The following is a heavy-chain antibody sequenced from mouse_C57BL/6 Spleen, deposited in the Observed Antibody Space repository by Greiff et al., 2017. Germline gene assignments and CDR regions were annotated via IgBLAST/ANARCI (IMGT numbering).Heavy chain of an antibody. CDR2: INPNNGGT. CDR1: GYTFTDYY. J-gene: IGHJ4*01. D-gene: IGHD6-1*01. CDR3: ARRQRGDY. V-gene: IGHV1-26*01. Sequence: EVQLQQSGPELVKPGASVKISCKASGYTFTDYYMNWVKQSHGKSLEWIGDINPNNGGTSYNQKFKGKATLTVDKSSSTAYMELRSLTSEDSAVYYCARRQRGDYWGQGTSVTVSS.